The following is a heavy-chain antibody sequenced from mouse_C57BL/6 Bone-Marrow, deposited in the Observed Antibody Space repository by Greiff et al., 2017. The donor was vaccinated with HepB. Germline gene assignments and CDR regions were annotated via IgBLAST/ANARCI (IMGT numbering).Heavy chain of an antibody. V-gene: IGHV1-87*01. CDR3: SEDSAVYYCTNPYYYGADFDV. Sequence: VKLVESGPELARPWASVKISCQAFYTFSRRVHFAIRDTNYWMQWVKQRPGQGLEWIGAIYPGNGDTSYNQKFKGKAILTADKSSSTAYMELRSLTSEDSAVYYCTNPYYYGADFDVWGTGTTVTVSS. D-gene: IGHD1-1*01. J-gene: IGHJ1*03. CDR1: YTFSRRVH. CDR2: GQGLEWIG.